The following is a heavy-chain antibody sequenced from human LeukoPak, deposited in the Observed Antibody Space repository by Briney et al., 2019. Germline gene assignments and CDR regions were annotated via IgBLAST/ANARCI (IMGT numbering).Heavy chain of an antibody. CDR1: GFIFSNYA. V-gene: IGHV3-23*01. Sequence: GGSLRLSCAASGFIFSNYAMSWVRQAPGKGLEWVSAIDSTGAYTWYADSVKGRFTISKDSSKTILYLQMNSLRAEDTALYHCARNNGMDVWGQGTTVIVS. CDR3: ARNNGMDV. CDR2: IDSTGAYT. J-gene: IGHJ6*02.